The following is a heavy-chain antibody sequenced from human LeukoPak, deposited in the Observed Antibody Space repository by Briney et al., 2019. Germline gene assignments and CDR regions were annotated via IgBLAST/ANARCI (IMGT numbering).Heavy chain of an antibody. D-gene: IGHD2-2*01. CDR2: INPNMGGT. V-gene: IGHV1-2*02. J-gene: IGHJ3*02. CDR3: TPVPRYCSSTSHYQRAFDI. Sequence: ASVKVSCKASGYTFTGYYMHWVRQAPGQGLEWRGWINPNMGGTNYAQKCQGRVTITRDTSISTAYMELSRLRSEDTAVYYCTPVPRYCSSTSHYQRAFDIWGQGTMVTVSS. CDR1: GYTFTGYY.